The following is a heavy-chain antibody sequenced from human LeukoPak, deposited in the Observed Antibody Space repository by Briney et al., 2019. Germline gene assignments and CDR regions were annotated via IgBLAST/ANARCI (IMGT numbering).Heavy chain of an antibody. V-gene: IGHV4-59*12. D-gene: IGHD5-12*01. Sequence: PSETLSLTCTVSGGSISSYYWSWIRQPPGKGLEWIGYIYYSGSTNYNPSLKSRVTISVDTSKNQFSLKLSSVTAADTAVYYCARGLSGVSGSYWFDPWGQGTLVTVSS. CDR3: ARGLSGVSGSYWFDP. CDR2: IYYSGST. J-gene: IGHJ5*02. CDR1: GGSISSYY.